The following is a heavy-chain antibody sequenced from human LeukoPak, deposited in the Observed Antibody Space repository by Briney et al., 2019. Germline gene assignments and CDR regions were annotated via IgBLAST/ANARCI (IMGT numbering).Heavy chain of an antibody. CDR1: GFTFSSYW. V-gene: IGHV3-74*01. D-gene: IGHD3-3*01. J-gene: IGHJ6*02. CDR3: ARDSTYYDFWSGYSAYYHYGMDV. CDR2: INSDGSST. Sequence: PGGSLRLSCAASGFTFSSYWMHWVRQAPGKGLVWVSRINSDGSSTSYADSVKGRFTISRDNAKNTLYLQMNSLRAEDTAVYYCARDSTYYDFWSGYSAYYHYGMDVWGQGTTVTVSS.